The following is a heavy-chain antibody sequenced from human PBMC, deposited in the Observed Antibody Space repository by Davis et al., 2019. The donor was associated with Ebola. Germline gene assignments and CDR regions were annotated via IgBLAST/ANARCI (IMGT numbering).Heavy chain of an antibody. CDR3: ARGGYYDSSGYYYGMDV. V-gene: IGHV5-10-1*01. J-gene: IGHJ6*02. CDR2: IDPSDSYT. CDR1: GYSFTSSW. Sequence: GESLKISCKGSGYSFTSSWIGWVRQMPGKGLEWMGRIDPSDSYTNYSPSFQGHVTISADKSISTAYLQWSSLKASDTAMYYCARGGYYDSSGYYYGMDVWGQGTMVTVSS. D-gene: IGHD3-22*01.